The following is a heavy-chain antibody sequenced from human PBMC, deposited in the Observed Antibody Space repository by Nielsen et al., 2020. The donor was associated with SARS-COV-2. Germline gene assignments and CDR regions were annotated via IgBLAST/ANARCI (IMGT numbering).Heavy chain of an antibody. CDR1: GFTVISNH. V-gene: IGHV3-66*01. CDR3: ARAVRSGTYVDYVDY. CDR2: IHSGGTT. J-gene: IGHJ4*02. D-gene: IGHD1-7*01. Sequence: GESLKISCAASGFTVISNHMSWVRQASGKGLEWVSIIHSGGTTYYADSVKGRFTISRDNSENTLYLQMNSLRDEDTAVYYCARAVRSGTYVDYVDYWGQGTLVTVSS.